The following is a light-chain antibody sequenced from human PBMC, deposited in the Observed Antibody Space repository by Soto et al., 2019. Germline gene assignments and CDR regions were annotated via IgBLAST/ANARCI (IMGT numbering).Light chain of an antibody. CDR1: QSVSSN. Sequence: EIVMTQSPATLSVSPGERATLSCRASQSVSSNLAWYQQKPGQAPRLLIYGASTRATGIPARFSDSGSGTEFTLTISSMQPEDFAIYYCRPYNNWPPWTFGQGTKVEIK. J-gene: IGKJ1*01. CDR2: GAS. V-gene: IGKV3-15*01. CDR3: RPYNNWPPWT.